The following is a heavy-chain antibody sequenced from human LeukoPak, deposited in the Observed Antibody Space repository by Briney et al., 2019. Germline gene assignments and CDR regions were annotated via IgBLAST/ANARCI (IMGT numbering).Heavy chain of an antibody. Sequence: PSETLSLTCTVSGGSISSSSYYWGWIRQPPGKGLEWIGSIYYSGSTYYNPSLKSRVTISVDTSKNQFSLKLSSVTAADTAVYYCARGDNDYGDYEYFQHWGQGTLVTVSS. CDR2: IYYSGST. V-gene: IGHV4-39*07. CDR3: ARGDNDYGDYEYFQH. J-gene: IGHJ1*01. CDR1: GGSISSSSYY. D-gene: IGHD4-17*01.